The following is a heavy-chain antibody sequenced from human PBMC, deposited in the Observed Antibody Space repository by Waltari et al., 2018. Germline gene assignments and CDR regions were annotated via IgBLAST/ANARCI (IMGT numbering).Heavy chain of an antibody. D-gene: IGHD3-10*01. Sequence: EVQLVESGGGLVKPGGSLRLSCAASGFTFSSYSMNWVRQAPGKGLEWVSSSSSSSSYIYYATSVKGRFTSARDNAKNSLYLQLNSLRAEDTAVYYCARDQKYGSGSYGYWGQGTLVTVSS. CDR1: GFTFSSYS. CDR3: ARDQKYGSGSYGY. J-gene: IGHJ4*02. CDR2: SSSSSSYI. V-gene: IGHV3-21*01.